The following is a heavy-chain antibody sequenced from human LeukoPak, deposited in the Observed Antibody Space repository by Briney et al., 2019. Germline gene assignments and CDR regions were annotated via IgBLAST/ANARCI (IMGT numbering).Heavy chain of an antibody. CDR3: ARDRIFQATGAFDI. CDR2: ISSSGSTI. D-gene: IGHD2-15*01. CDR1: GFTFSSYE. J-gene: IGHJ3*02. Sequence: PGGSLRLSCAASGFTFSSYEMNWVRQAPGKGLEWVSYISSSGSTIYYADSVKGRFTISRDNAKNSLYLQMNSLRAEDTALYYCARDRIFQATGAFDIWGQGTMVTVSS. V-gene: IGHV3-48*03.